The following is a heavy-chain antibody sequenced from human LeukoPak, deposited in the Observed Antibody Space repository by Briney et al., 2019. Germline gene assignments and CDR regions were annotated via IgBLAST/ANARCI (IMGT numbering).Heavy chain of an antibody. V-gene: IGHV3-23*01. CDR1: GFTFSSYS. D-gene: IGHD6-6*01. CDR3: AKGGYSSSSPPRYFDY. CDR2: ISGSGGST. J-gene: IGHJ4*02. Sequence: QPGGSLRLSCAASGFTFSSYSMNWVRQAPGKGLEWVSAISGSGGSTYYADSVKGRFTISRDNSKNTLYLQMNSLRAEDTAVYYCAKGGYSSSSPPRYFDYWGQGTLVTVSS.